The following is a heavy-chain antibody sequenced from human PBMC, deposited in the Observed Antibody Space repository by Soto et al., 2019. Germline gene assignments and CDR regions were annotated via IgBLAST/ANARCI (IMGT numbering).Heavy chain of an antibody. CDR1: GYSFTNND. CDR2: MNPGSGDT. V-gene: IGHV1-8*01. D-gene: IGHD3-16*01. CDR3: ARMETFGSLNWFDP. J-gene: IGHJ5*02. Sequence: QVQLVQSGAEVREPGASVKVSCKASGYSFTNNDVSWVRKATGQGLAWMGWMNPGSGDTGYAQKFQGRVTMTRDISIATAYMELSSLRSDDTAIYYCARMETFGSLNWFDPWGQGTLVTVSS.